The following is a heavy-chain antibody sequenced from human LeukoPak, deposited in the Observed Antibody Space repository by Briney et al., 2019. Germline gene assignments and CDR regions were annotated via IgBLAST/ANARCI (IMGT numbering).Heavy chain of an antibody. CDR3: ARGGERDSYAVTIYYYYYMDV. Sequence: SQTLSLTCTVSGGALSSYYWSWIRGPPRQGLEGIGDIYYTGRINYNTSIKTRVTKSVDTSKNQISLKLSSVPASPTAVHHCARGGERDSYAVTIYYYYYMDVWGKGTTVTVSS. D-gene: IGHD5-18*01. CDR2: IYYTGRI. CDR1: GGALSSYY. V-gene: IGHV4-59*01. J-gene: IGHJ6*03.